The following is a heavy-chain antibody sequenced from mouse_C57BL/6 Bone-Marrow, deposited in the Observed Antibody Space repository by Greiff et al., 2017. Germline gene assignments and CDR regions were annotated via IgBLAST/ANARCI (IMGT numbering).Heavy chain of an antibody. Sequence: QVQLQQPGAELVRPGTSVKLSCKASGYTFTSYWMHWVKQRPGQGLEWIGVIDPSDSYTNYNQKFKGKATLTVDTSSSTAYMQLSSLTSEDSAVYYCARGYYGSDWYFDVWGTGTTVTVSS. J-gene: IGHJ1*03. CDR3: ARGYYGSDWYFDV. CDR1: GYTFTSYW. CDR2: IDPSDSYT. D-gene: IGHD1-1*01. V-gene: IGHV1-59*01.